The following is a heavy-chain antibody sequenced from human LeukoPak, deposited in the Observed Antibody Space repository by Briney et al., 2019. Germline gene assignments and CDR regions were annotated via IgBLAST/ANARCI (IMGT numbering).Heavy chain of an antibody. V-gene: IGHV1-18*04. Sequence: ASVKVSCKASGYSFTDYYMHWVRQAPGQGLEWMGWISAYNGNTNYAQKLQGRVTMTTDTSTSTAYMELRSLRSDDTAVYYCARYLIAAAGYNWFDPWGQGTLVTVSS. CDR2: ISAYNGNT. CDR1: GYSFTDYY. J-gene: IGHJ5*02. D-gene: IGHD6-13*01. CDR3: ARYLIAAAGYNWFDP.